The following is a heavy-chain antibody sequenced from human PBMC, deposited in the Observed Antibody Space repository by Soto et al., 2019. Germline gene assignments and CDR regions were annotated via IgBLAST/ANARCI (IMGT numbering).Heavy chain of an antibody. Sequence: PGGSLRLSCAASGFTFSSYAMHWVRQAPGKGLEWVALISYDGSDKDYADSVKGRFTISRDNSRNTLFLQMNSLRAEDTAVYYCARHEDTAMVTGYFQHWGQGTLVTVSS. V-gene: IGHV3-30-3*01. CDR2: ISYDGSDK. J-gene: IGHJ1*01. D-gene: IGHD5-18*01. CDR1: GFTFSSYA. CDR3: ARHEDTAMVTGYFQH.